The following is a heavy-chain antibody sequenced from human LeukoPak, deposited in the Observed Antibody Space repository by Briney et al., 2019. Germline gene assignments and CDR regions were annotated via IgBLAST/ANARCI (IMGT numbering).Heavy chain of an antibody. V-gene: IGHV5-51*01. CDR3: ASQTTMASRDALDI. D-gene: IGHD3-10*01. Sequence: GESLKISCKGSGYNFTTYWIGWVRQMPGKGLEWMGVIYPADSDTKYSPSFQGQVTISADKSITTAYLQWSSLKASDTAMYYCASQTTMASRDALDIWGQGTMVTVSS. CDR2: IYPADSDT. J-gene: IGHJ3*02. CDR1: GYNFTTYW.